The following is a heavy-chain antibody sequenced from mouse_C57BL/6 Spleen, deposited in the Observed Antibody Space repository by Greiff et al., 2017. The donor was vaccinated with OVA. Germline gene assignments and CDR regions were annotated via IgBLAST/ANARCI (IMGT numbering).Heavy chain of an antibody. Sequence: VQLQQSGPELVKPGASVKISCKASGYAFSSSWMNWVKQRPGKGLEWIGRIYPGDGDTNYNGKFKGKATLTADKSSSTAYMQLSSLTSEDSAVYFCAREAITTVDYFDYWGQGTTLTVSS. CDR3: AREAITTVDYFDY. V-gene: IGHV1-82*01. CDR2: IYPGDGDT. CDR1: GYAFSSSW. D-gene: IGHD1-1*01. J-gene: IGHJ2*01.